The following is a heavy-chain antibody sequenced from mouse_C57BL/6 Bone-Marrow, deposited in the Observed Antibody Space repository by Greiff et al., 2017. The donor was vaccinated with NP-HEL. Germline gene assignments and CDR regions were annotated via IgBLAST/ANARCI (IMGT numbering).Heavy chain of an antibody. J-gene: IGHJ2*01. CDR2: IDPENGDT. CDR1: GFNITDDY. D-gene: IGHD2-5*01. Sequence: EVQLQQSGAELVRPGASVKLSCTASGFNITDDYMHWVKQRPDQGLEWIGWIDPENGDTEYASKFQGKATITADTSSNTAYLQLSSLTSEDTAVYYCTTPAYYSTYFDYWGQGTTLTVSS. V-gene: IGHV14-4*01. CDR3: TTPAYYSTYFDY.